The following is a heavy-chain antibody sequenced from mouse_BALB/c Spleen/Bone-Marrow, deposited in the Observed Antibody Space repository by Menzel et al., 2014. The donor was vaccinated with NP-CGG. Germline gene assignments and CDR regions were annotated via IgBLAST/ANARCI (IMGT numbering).Heavy chain of an antibody. Sequence: EVQRVESGGGLVKPGGSLKLSCAASGFTFSSYAMSWVRQTPEKRLEWVASISSGGSTYYPDSVKGRFTISRDNARNILYLQMSSLRSEDTAMYYCARDDYDDQYYFDYWGQGTTLTVSS. V-gene: IGHV5-6-5*01. CDR2: ISSGGST. CDR3: ARDDYDDQYYFDY. CDR1: GFTFSSYA. D-gene: IGHD2-4*01. J-gene: IGHJ2*01.